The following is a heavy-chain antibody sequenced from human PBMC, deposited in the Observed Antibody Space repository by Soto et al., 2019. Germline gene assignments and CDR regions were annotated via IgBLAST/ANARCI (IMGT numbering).Heavy chain of an antibody. J-gene: IGHJ4*02. Sequence: GGSLRLSCAASGFTFSSYAMHWVRQAPGKGLEWVAVISYDGSNKYYADSVKGRFTISRDNSKNTLYLQMNSLRAEDTAVYYCAKDPPHNSGWSSFFDYWGQGTLVTVSS. CDR2: ISYDGSNK. D-gene: IGHD6-19*01. V-gene: IGHV3-30-3*01. CDR1: GFTFSSYA. CDR3: AKDPPHNSGWSSFFDY.